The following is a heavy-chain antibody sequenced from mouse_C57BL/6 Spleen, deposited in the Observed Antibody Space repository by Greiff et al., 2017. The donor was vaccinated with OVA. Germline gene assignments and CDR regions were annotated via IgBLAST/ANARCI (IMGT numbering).Heavy chain of an antibody. V-gene: IGHV5-16*01. CDR3: AREGTTVVATGAMDY. D-gene: IGHD1-1*01. CDR1: GFTFSDYY. CDR2: INYDGSST. Sequence: EVKLMESEGGLVQPGSSMKLSCTASGFTFSDYYMAWVRQVPEKGLEWVANINYDGSSTYYLDSLKSRFIISRDNAKNILYLQMSSLKSEDTATYYCAREGTTVVATGAMDYWGQGTSVTVSS. J-gene: IGHJ4*01.